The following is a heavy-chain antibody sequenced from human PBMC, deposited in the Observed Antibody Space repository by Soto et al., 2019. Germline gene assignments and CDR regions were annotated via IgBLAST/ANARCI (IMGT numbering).Heavy chain of an antibody. CDR2: IIPFFGTP. V-gene: IGHV1-69*06. D-gene: IGHD1-1*01. CDR3: PLYRGAQYSHLVY. Sequence: SVKVSCKLSGATFSSYAMSWVRQAPGQGLEWIGGIIPFFGTPNYAQKFQGRVTITADTSTATSYTELSSLRSDDTTAYYGPLYRGAQYSHLVYWGQGTLVTVSS. CDR1: GATFSSYA. J-gene: IGHJ4*02.